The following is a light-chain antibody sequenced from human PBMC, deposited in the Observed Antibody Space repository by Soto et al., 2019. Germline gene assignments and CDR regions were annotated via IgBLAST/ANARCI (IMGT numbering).Light chain of an antibody. Sequence: SALTQPASVSRSPGQSITISCTGNSSDVGAYNYVSWYQQHPGKAPKLMIYDVNNRPSGVSNRFSGSKSGNTASLTISGLQAEDEADYYCSSYTSSSTEVFGTGTKVTVL. V-gene: IGLV2-14*01. CDR3: SSYTSSSTEV. J-gene: IGLJ1*01. CDR1: SSDVGAYNY. CDR2: DVN.